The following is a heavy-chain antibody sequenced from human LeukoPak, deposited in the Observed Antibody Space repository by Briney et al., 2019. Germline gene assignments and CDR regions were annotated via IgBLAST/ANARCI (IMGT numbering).Heavy chain of an antibody. CDR3: ARGRVSYDSQGLTYYFDY. D-gene: IGHD5-12*01. J-gene: IGHJ4*02. CDR2: IYYSGRT. Sequence: SETLSLTCTVSGGSISSDGYYSGWIRQPAGKGLEWIGSIYYSGRTYYNPSLKSRVTMSVDTSKNQFSLKLSSVTAADTAVYYCARGRVSYDSQGLTYYFDYWGQGTLVTVSS. V-gene: IGHV4-39*07. CDR1: GGSISSDGYY.